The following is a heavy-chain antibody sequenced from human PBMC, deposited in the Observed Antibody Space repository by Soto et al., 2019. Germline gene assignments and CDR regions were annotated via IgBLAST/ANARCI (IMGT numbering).Heavy chain of an antibody. Sequence: ASVKVSCKASGYTLNTYYMHWVRQAPGQGPEWMGIINPRGGGTTYAQNFQDRVTMTSDTSSSTVYMELSSLRSEDTAVYYCARGGGFSPYYYNLDVWGPGTTVTVSS. CDR2: INPRGGGT. D-gene: IGHD2-15*01. CDR1: GYTLNTYY. J-gene: IGHJ6*02. V-gene: IGHV1-46*02. CDR3: ARGGGFSPYYYNLDV.